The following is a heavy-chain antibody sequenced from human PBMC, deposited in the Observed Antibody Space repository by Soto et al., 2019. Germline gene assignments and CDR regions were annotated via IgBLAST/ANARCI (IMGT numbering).Heavy chain of an antibody. Sequence: QLQLQESGSGLVKPSQTLSLTCAVSGGSISSGGYSWSWIRQPPGKGLEWIGYIYHSVSTYYNPSLKSRVAITVDRSEYQFSHKLSPVTAADTAVYYFARVPGPWGQGTLVTVSS. CDR3: ARVPGP. CDR1: GGSISSGGYS. V-gene: IGHV4-30-2*01. CDR2: IYHSVST. J-gene: IGHJ5*02.